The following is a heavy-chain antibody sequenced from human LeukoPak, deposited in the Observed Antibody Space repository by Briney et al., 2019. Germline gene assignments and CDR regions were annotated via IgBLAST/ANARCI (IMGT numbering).Heavy chain of an antibody. CDR1: GGSISSYY. D-gene: IGHD1-26*01. J-gene: IGHJ6*02. Sequence: SETLSLTCTVSGGSISSYYWSWVRQPPGKGLEWIGYIYYSGSTNYNPSLKSRVTISVDTSRNQFSLKLSSVTAADTAVYYCARGGTVRNGMDVWGQGTTVTASS. CDR2: IYYSGST. CDR3: ARGGTVRNGMDV. V-gene: IGHV4-59*01.